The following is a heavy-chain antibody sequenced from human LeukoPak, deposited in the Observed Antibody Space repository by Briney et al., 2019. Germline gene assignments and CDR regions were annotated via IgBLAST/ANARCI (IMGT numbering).Heavy chain of an antibody. D-gene: IGHD1-26*01. CDR1: GGTFSSYT. J-gene: IGHJ4*02. Sequence: SVKVSCKASGGTFSSYTISWVRQAPGQGLEWMGRIIPILGIANYAQKFQGRVTITADKSTSTAYMELSSLRSEDTAVYYCARLWELRIGDYWGQGTLVTVSS. V-gene: IGHV1-69*02. CDR2: IIPILGIA. CDR3: ARLWELRIGDY.